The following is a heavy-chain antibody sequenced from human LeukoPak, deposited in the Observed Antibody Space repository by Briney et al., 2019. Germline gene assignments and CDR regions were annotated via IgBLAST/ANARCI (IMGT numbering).Heavy chain of an antibody. D-gene: IGHD3-10*01. CDR3: ARLYGP. CDR2: IYYSGST. Sequence: SETLSLTCTVSGGSISRSTYYWAWIRQPPGKGLEWIGSIYYSGSTYYNPSLKSRVTISVDTSKNQFSLKLNSVTATDTAVYYCARLYGPWGQGTLVTVSS. V-gene: IGHV4-39*01. CDR1: GGSISRSTYY. J-gene: IGHJ4*02.